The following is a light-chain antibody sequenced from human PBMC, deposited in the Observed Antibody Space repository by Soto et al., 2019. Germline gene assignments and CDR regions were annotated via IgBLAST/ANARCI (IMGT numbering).Light chain of an antibody. Sequence: EIVMTQSPATLSVSPGERATLSCRASQSVSSNLAWYQQKPGQAPRLLIYGASTRATGIPARFSGSGSGTEFTLTISSLLSEDFAVYYCQQYNNWPDTCGQGTKLEIK. CDR3: QQYNNWPDT. V-gene: IGKV3-15*01. CDR1: QSVSSN. CDR2: GAS. J-gene: IGKJ2*01.